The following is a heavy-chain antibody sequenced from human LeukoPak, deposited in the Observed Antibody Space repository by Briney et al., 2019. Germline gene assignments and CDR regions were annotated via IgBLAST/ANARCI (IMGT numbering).Heavy chain of an antibody. CDR2: IYYSGST. V-gene: IGHV4-59*01. Sequence: PSETLSLTCTVSGGSISSYYWSWIRQPPGKGLEWIGYIYYSGSTNYNPSLKSRVTISVDTSKNQFSLKLSSVTAADTAVYYCARDGPTKGLWDFEYWGQGTLVTVSS. CDR1: GGSISSYY. D-gene: IGHD3-16*01. J-gene: IGHJ4*02. CDR3: ARDGPTKGLWDFEY.